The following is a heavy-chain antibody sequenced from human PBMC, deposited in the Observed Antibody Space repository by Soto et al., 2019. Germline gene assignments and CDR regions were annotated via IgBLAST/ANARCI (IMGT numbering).Heavy chain of an antibody. Sequence: ASVKVSCKASGYTFTSYAMHWVRQAPGQRLEWMGWINAGNGNTKYSQKFQGRVTITRNTSVSTAYMELSSLRSEDTAVYYCARGVVDDYGDYVNWFDXWGQGTLVTVSS. D-gene: IGHD4-17*01. CDR3: ARGVVDDYGDYVNWFDX. CDR1: GYTFTSYA. J-gene: IGHJ5*02. V-gene: IGHV1-3*01. CDR2: INAGNGNT.